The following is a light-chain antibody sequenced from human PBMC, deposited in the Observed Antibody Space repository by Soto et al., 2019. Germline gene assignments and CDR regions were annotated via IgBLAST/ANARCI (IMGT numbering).Light chain of an antibody. CDR2: GAS. J-gene: IGKJ4*01. CDR1: QSVSSN. V-gene: IGKV3-15*01. Sequence: EIVMTQSPATLSVSPGERATLSCRASQSVSSNLAWYQQKPGQAPRLLIYGASTRATGIPARFGGSGSGTEFTLTISSLQSEDFAVYYCQQYNNWPAALTFGGGTKVEIK. CDR3: QQYNNWPAALT.